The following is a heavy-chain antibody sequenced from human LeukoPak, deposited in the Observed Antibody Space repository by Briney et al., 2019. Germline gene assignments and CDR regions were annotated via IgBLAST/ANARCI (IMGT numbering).Heavy chain of an antibody. V-gene: IGHV3-23*01. Sequence: GGSLRLSCAASGFTFSNYAMTWVRQAPGKGLEWVSGVSASGSTTYYADSVKGRFTISRDNSKNTLYLQMNSLTDEDTAVYYCAKKWGVGTTTLDYFDYWGQGTLVTVSS. J-gene: IGHJ4*02. CDR3: AKKWGVGTTTLDYFDY. CDR1: GFTFSNYA. CDR2: VSASGSTT. D-gene: IGHD1-26*01.